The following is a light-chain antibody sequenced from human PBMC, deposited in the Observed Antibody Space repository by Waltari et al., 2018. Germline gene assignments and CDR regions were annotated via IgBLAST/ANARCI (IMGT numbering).Light chain of an antibody. CDR2: KAS. CDR1: QSISTW. J-gene: IGKJ4*01. CDR3: QQYKSYPPT. V-gene: IGKV1-5*03. Sequence: DIQMTQSSSTLSASVGDRVTITCRTSQSISTWLDWYQQKPGKAPKLLIDKASILENEGPSRFSGSGSGTEFTLTISSLQPDDFATFYCQQYKSYPPTFGGGTKVDIK.